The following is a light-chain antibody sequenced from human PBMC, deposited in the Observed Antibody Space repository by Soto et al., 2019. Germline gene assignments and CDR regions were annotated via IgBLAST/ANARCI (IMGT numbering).Light chain of an antibody. CDR3: QQYENLPWT. Sequence: DIQMTQSPPSLSASVGDRVTITCQASQDISTYLNWYQQKPGKAPKLLIYDASNLETGVPSRLSGSGSGTDFTFTINSLQPEDIAKDHCQQYENLPWTFGQVTKVAIK. V-gene: IGKV1-33*01. J-gene: IGKJ1*01. CDR2: DAS. CDR1: QDISTY.